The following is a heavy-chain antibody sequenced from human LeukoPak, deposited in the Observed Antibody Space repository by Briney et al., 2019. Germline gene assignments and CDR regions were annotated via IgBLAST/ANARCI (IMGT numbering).Heavy chain of an antibody. CDR3: AKDPGGEYYFDY. CDR2: ISYDGSDK. Sequence: GGSLRLSCAASGFSFSSYAMHWVRQAPGKGLEWVAIISYDGSDKYYADSLKGRFIISRDNSKNTLYLQTNSLRAEDTAVYYCAKDPGGEYYFDYWGQGTLVTVSS. D-gene: IGHD3-16*01. J-gene: IGHJ4*02. CDR1: GFSFSSYA. V-gene: IGHV3-30*04.